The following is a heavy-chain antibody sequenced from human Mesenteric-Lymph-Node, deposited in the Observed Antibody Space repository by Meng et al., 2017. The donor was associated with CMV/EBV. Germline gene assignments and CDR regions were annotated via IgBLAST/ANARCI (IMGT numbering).Heavy chain of an antibody. D-gene: IGHD6-19*01. CDR1: GFTFSSYE. J-gene: IGHJ4*02. CDR2: ISGSGGST. Sequence: GESLKISCAASGFTFSSYEMNWVRQAPGKGLEWVSAISGSGGSTYYADSVKGRFTIPRDNSKNTLYLQMNSLRAEDTAVYYCAKGAEQWLVRWVDYWGQGTLVTVSS. CDR3: AKGAEQWLVRWVDY. V-gene: IGHV3-23*01.